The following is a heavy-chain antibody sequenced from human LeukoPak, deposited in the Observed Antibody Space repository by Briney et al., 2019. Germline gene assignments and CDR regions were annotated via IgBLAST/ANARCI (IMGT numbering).Heavy chain of an antibody. D-gene: IGHD6-19*01. CDR1: GFTFSSYS. V-gene: IGHV3-21*04. J-gene: IGHJ4*02. CDR2: ISSSSSYI. CDR3: AKDHRPYSSGPPDY. Sequence: GGSLRLSCAASGFTFSSYSMNWVRQAPGKGLEWVSSISSSSSYIYYADSVKGRFTISRDNAKNSLYLQMNSLRAEDTAVYYCAKDHRPYSSGPPDYWGQGTLVTVSS.